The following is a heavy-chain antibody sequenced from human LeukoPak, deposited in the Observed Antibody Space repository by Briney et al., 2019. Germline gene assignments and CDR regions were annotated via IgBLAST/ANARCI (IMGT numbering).Heavy chain of an antibody. J-gene: IGHJ3*02. D-gene: IGHD3-10*01. CDR3: ARAHGDHDAFDI. CDR1: GGSISSGGYY. CDR2: IYYSGST. V-gene: IGHV4-31*03. Sequence: SETLSLTRTVSGGSISSGGYYWSWIRQPPGKGLEWVGYIYYSGSTYYNPSLKSRVTISVDTSKNQFSLKLSSVTAADTAVYYCARAHGDHDAFDIWGQGTMVTVSS.